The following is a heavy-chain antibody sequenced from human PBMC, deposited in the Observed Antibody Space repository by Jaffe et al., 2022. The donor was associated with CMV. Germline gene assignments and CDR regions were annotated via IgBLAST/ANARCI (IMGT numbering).Heavy chain of an antibody. D-gene: IGHD3-3*01. Sequence: QVQLVQSGAEVKKPGASVKVSCKASGYTFTSYDINWVRQATGQGLEWMGWMNPNSGNTGYAQKFQGRVTMTRNTSISTAYMELSSLRSEDTAVYYCARGTGVDFWSGYYFPIVQKPHWYFDLWGRGTLVTVSS. CDR1: GYTFTSYD. J-gene: IGHJ2*01. V-gene: IGHV1-8*01. CDR2: MNPNSGNT. CDR3: ARGTGVDFWSGYYFPIVQKPHWYFDL.